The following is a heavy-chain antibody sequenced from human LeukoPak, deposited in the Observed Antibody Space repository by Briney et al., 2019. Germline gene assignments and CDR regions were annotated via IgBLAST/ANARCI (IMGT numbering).Heavy chain of an antibody. Sequence: GGSLRLSCAASGFTFSSYAMSWVRQAPGRGLEWVSAISGSGGSTYYADSVKGRFTISRDNSKNTLYLQMNSLRAEDTAVYYCAKALGEYSSFDYWGQGTLVTVSS. V-gene: IGHV3-23*01. D-gene: IGHD6-6*01. J-gene: IGHJ4*02. CDR2: ISGSGGST. CDR3: AKALGEYSSFDY. CDR1: GFTFSSYA.